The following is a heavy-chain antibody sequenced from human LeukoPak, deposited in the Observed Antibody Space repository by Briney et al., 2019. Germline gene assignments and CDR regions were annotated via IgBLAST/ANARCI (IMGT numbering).Heavy chain of an antibody. V-gene: IGHV4-4*09. Sequence: SETLSLTCTVSGGSISSYYWSWIRQPPGKGLEWIGYIYTSGSTNYNPSLKSRVTISVDTSKHQFSLKLSSVTAADTAVYYCARHQGPYDSSGYYPGYYFDYWGQGTLVTVSS. CDR1: GGSISSYY. CDR3: ARHQGPYDSSGYYPGYYFDY. CDR2: IYTSGST. D-gene: IGHD3-22*01. J-gene: IGHJ4*02.